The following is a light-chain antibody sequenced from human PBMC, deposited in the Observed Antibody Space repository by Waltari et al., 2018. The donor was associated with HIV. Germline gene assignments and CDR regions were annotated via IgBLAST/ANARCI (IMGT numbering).Light chain of an antibody. CDR3: CSYAGSSIYYV. V-gene: IGLV2-23*02. Sequence: QSALTQPASVSGSPGPSLTISCTGTSSDVGYYNYVSWYQQYPGKAPKLMIYDVTKRPSGVSNRFSGSKSGNTASLTISGLQAEDEADYYCCSYAGSSIYYVFGTGTKVTVL. J-gene: IGLJ1*01. CDR2: DVT. CDR1: SSDVGYYNY.